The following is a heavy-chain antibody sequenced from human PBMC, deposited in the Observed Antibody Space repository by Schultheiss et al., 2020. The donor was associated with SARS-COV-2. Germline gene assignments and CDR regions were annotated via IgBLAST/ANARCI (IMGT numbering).Heavy chain of an antibody. CDR3: ASTRGYHVRHGTDA. V-gene: IGHV4-34*11. CDR2: IYYSGST. D-gene: IGHD5-18*01. Sequence: SQTLSLTCAVYGGSFSGYYWSWIRQPPGKGLEWIGYIYYSGSTNYNPSLKSRVTISVDKSKNQFSLNLSSVTAADTAVYYCASTRGYHVRHGTDAWGQGTTVTVSS. CDR1: GGSFSGYY. J-gene: IGHJ6*02.